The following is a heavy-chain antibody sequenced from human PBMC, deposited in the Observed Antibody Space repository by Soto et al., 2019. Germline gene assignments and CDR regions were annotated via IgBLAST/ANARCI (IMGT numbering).Heavy chain of an antibody. Sequence: PGGSLRLSCAASGFTFSTYSMSWVRQAPGKGLEWVSAITGSGVTTYYTDSVKGRFTISRDNSKNTLYLQMNSLRAEDTAVYYCAKDPRGYGNSNWYNPPWYYYSGLDVWGQGTTVTVSS. D-gene: IGHD6-13*01. J-gene: IGHJ6*02. CDR3: AKDPRGYGNSNWYNPPWYYYSGLDV. CDR1: GFTFSTYS. CDR2: ITGSGVTT. V-gene: IGHV3-23*01.